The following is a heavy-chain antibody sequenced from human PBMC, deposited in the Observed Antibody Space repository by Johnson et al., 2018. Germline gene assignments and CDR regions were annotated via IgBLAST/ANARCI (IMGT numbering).Heavy chain of an antibody. V-gene: IGHV1-46*01. J-gene: IGHJ6*02. D-gene: IGHD4-17*01. Sequence: QVQLVQSGAEVKKPGASVKVSCKASGYTFTRYYIHWVRQAPGQGLEWMGVINPNDDSARYDQKFQGRVTMTRDTSPSTDHMELSSLRSEDTAVYYCAKTLHYGDFSDYYGMDVWGQGTTVTVSS. CDR2: INPNDDSA. CDR3: AKTLHYGDFSDYYGMDV. CDR1: GYTFTRYY.